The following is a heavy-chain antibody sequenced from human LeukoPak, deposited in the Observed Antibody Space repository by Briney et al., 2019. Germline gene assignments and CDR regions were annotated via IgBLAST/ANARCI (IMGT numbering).Heavy chain of an antibody. J-gene: IGHJ4*02. D-gene: IGHD3/OR15-3a*01. CDR2: ISGSGGST. CDR3: AKDDLFHPFDY. V-gene: IGHV3-23*01. Sequence: GGSLTLSCAASGLTFSSYAMSWVRLAPGKGLERVSAISGSGGSTYYADSVKGRFTISKDNSKHTLYLQMNSLRAEDSAVYYCAKDDLFHPFDYWGQGTLVTVSS. CDR1: GLTFSSYA.